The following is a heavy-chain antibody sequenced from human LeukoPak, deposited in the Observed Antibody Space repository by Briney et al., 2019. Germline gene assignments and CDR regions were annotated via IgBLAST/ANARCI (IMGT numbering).Heavy chain of an antibody. CDR3: ARGALLEWLLYLPRWYFDY. CDR2: INHSGST. J-gene: IGHJ4*02. CDR1: GGSFSGYY. Sequence: PSETLSLTCAVSGGSFSGYYWSWIRQPPGKGLEWMGKINHSGSTNYNPSLKSRVTISVDTPKNQFSLKLSSVTAADTAVYYCARGALLEWLLYLPRWYFDYWGQGTLVTVSS. V-gene: IGHV4-34*01. D-gene: IGHD3-3*01.